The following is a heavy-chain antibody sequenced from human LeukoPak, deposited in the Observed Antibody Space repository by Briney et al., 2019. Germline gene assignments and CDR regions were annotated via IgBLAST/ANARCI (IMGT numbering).Heavy chain of an antibody. Sequence: GGSLRLSCAASGFTFSSYGMHWVRQAPGKGLEWVAVISYDGSNKYYADSVKGRFTISRDNSKNRLYLQMNSLRAEDTAVYYCAKDSGIVVVVAAAGWFDPWGQGTLVTVSS. CDR2: ISYDGSNK. CDR1: GFTFSSYG. CDR3: AKDSGIVVVVAAAGWFDP. V-gene: IGHV3-30*18. J-gene: IGHJ5*02. D-gene: IGHD2-15*01.